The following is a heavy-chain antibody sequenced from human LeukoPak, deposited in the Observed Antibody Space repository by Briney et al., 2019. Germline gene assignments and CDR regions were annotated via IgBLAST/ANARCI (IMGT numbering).Heavy chain of an antibody. V-gene: IGHV1-2*06. J-gene: IGHJ4*02. CDR1: GYTFTGYY. D-gene: IGHD3-10*01. Sequence: GASVKVSCKASGYTFTGYYMHWARQGPGQGLEWMGRINPNSGGTNYAQKFQGRVTMTRDTSISTAYMELSRLRSDDTAVYYCARGLRDSLLWFGELPSSFDYWGQGTLVTVSS. CDR2: INPNSGGT. CDR3: ARGLRDSLLWFGELPSSFDY.